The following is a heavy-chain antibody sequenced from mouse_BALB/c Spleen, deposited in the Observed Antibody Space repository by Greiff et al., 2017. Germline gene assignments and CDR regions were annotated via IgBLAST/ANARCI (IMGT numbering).Heavy chain of an antibody. V-gene: IGHV2-4-1*01. CDR2: IWSGGST. CDR3: ARDSYAMDY. CDR1: GFSLTSYG. Sequence: VKLMESGPGLVQPSQSLSITCTVSGFSLTSYGVHWVRQSPGKGLEWLGVIWSGGSTDYNSALKSRLSISKDNSKSQVFLKMNSLQTDDTARYYCARDSYAMDYWGQGTSVTVSS. J-gene: IGHJ4*01.